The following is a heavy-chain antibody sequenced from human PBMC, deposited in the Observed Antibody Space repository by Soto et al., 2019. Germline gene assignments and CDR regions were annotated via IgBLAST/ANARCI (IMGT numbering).Heavy chain of an antibody. D-gene: IGHD4-17*01. Sequence: QVQLVQSAAEVKKPGASVKVSCKASGYTFTNYGISWVRQAPGQGLEWMGWISGYNGKTNYAQKLHGRVTMTTDTYASTDYMELRSLRSDDTAVYFCARDPATVTTRCVDYLGQGTLVTVSS. V-gene: IGHV1-18*01. CDR3: ARDPATVTTRCVDY. CDR1: GYTFTNYG. CDR2: ISGYNGKT. J-gene: IGHJ4*02.